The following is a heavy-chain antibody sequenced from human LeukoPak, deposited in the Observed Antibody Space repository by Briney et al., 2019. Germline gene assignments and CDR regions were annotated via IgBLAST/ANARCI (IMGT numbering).Heavy chain of an antibody. D-gene: IGHD2-2*01. CDR3: AREPGSTYYGMDV. J-gene: IGHJ6*02. Sequence: GGSLRLSCAASGFTFSNYWMSWVRQAPGKGLEWVANIKHDGSEKYYVDSVKGRFTISRDNAKNSLYLQMNSLRAEDTAVNYCAREPGSTYYGMDVWGQGTTVTVSS. CDR1: GFTFSNYW. CDR2: IKHDGSEK. V-gene: IGHV3-7*01.